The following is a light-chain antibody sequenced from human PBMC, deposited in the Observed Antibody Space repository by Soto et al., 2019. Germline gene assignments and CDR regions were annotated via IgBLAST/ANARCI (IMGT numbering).Light chain of an antibody. Sequence: QAVLTQSPSASASLGASVKLTCTLSSGHSSYAIAWHQQQPEKGPRYLMKLNSDGSHSKGDGIPDRFSGSSSGAERYLTISSLQSEDEADYYCQTWGTDIHYVFGTGTKLTVL. CDR1: SGHSSYA. V-gene: IGLV4-69*01. J-gene: IGLJ1*01. CDR2: LNSDGSH. CDR3: QTWGTDIHYV.